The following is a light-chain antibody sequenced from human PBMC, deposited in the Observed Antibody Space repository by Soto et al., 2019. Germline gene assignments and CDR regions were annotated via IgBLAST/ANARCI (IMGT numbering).Light chain of an antibody. J-gene: IGKJ4*01. CDR1: QTFNTW. CDR3: QQYNSYPPEGLP. Sequence: DIQLTQSTSTLSASFGERVTITCGASQTFNTWLAGYQHKPVKSPKLRKYYASVLETGVPSRFSGFSSGTEFTLTISSLQPDDFATYFCQQYNSYPPEGLPFGGGTKVDIK. V-gene: IGKV1-5*01. CDR2: YAS.